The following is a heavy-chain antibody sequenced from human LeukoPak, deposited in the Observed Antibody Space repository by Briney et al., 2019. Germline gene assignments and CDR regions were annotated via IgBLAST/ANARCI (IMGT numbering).Heavy chain of an antibody. V-gene: IGHV3-9*01. J-gene: IGHJ4*02. Sequence: SLRLSCAASGFTFDDYAMHWVRQAPGKGLEWVSGISWNSGSIGYADSVKGRFTISRDNAKNSLYLRMNSLRAEDTALYYCAKSRSGYEGFDYWGQGTLVTVSS. CDR1: GFTFDDYA. D-gene: IGHD5-12*01. CDR2: ISWNSGSI. CDR3: AKSRSGYEGFDY.